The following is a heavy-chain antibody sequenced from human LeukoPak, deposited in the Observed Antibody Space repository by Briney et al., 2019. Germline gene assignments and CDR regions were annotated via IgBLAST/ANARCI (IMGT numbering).Heavy chain of an antibody. CDR3: AKSWRPRRWPDSFDP. CDR2: IYNSGST. V-gene: IGHV4-59*01. J-gene: IGHJ5*02. CDR1: GGSISSYY. Sequence: PSETLSLTCTVSGGSISSYYWSWIRQPPGKGLEWIGYIYNSGSTDHNPSLRSRVTISVDTSKNQFSLKLSSVTAADTAVYYCAKSWRPRRWPDSFDPWGQETLVTVSS. D-gene: IGHD5-24*01.